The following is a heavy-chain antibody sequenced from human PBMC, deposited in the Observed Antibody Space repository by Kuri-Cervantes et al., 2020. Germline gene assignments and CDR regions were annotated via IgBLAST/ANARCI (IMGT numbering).Heavy chain of an antibody. V-gene: IGHV1-69*05. J-gene: IGHJ6*03. CDR1: GGTFSSYA. CDR3: ARGYTYGYYYYYYMDV. Sequence: SVKVSCKSSGGTFSSYAISWVRQAPGQGLEWMGGIISIFGTANYAQKFQGRVTITTDESTSTAYMELSSLRSEDTAVYYCARGYTYGYYYYYYMDVWGEGTTVTVSS. D-gene: IGHD5-18*01. CDR2: IISIFGTA.